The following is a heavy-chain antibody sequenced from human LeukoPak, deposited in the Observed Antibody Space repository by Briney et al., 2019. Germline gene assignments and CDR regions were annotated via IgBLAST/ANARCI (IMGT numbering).Heavy chain of an antibody. V-gene: IGHV3-7*01. CDR2: INQDGTEK. D-gene: IGHD2-21*02. CDR1: GFPFSTYW. Sequence: GESLRLSCAASGFPFSTYWMSWVRQAPGKGLEWVTNINQDGTEKYYVDSVKGRFTISRDYAKNSLYLQMNSLRAEDTAVYYCARGLVVVTAIPGYWGQGTLVTVSS. CDR3: ARGLVVVTAIPGY. J-gene: IGHJ4*02.